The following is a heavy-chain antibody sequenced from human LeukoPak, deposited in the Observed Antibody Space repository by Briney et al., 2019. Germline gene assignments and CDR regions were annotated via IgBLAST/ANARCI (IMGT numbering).Heavy chain of an antibody. V-gene: IGHV1-2*02. CDR2: INLKSGAT. D-gene: IGHD2-21*02. CDR1: GHTFSDYY. Sequence: ASVKVSCKASGHTFSDYYMHWVRQAPGQGLEWMGLINLKSGATESTQKFHGRVTMTRDTSISTAYMELSRLTSDDTAVYYCARDLEADCCPHLDYWGQGTLVTVSS. CDR3: ARDLEADCCPHLDY. J-gene: IGHJ4*02.